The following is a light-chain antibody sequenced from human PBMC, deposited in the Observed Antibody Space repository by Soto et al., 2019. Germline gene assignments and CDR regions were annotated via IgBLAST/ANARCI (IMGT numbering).Light chain of an antibody. CDR2: AAS. J-gene: IGKJ1*01. V-gene: IGKV1-6*01. CDR1: QAIGND. Sequence: AIQMTQSPSSLSASVGDRVTITCRASQAIGNDLGWYQQIPRKSPKLLIYAASRLHSGVPSKFSGSGSGSEFTLTISSLQPEDFATYYCLQYYRSPWTFGQGTKVELK. CDR3: LQYYRSPWT.